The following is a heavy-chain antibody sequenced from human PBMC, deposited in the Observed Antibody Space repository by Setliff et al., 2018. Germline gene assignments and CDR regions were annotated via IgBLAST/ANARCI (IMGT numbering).Heavy chain of an antibody. J-gene: IGHJ3*02. V-gene: IGHV5-51*01. Sequence: PGESLKISCKGSGYRFSSHWIGWVRQMPGKGLEWMGIIYPGDSDTRYSPSFQGQVTISADKSISTAYLQWSSLKASDTAMYYCASSSGSSSNEAFDIWGQGTTVTVSS. D-gene: IGHD1-26*01. CDR3: ASSSGSSSNEAFDI. CDR2: IYPGDSDT. CDR1: GYRFSSHW.